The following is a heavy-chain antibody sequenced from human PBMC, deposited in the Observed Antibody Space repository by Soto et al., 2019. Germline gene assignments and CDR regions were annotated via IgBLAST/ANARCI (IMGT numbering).Heavy chain of an antibody. CDR2: ISYDGGNI. J-gene: IGHJ6*01. V-gene: IGHV3-30*18. CDR1: GFAFRSYA. Sequence: PVEFLRLSCEASGFAFRSYAMHWVRQAPGKGLEWVGVISYDGGNIYYADSVKGRFTISRDNAKNTLYVQVNSLRPEDTGVYYCAKGIFSATIGPYAMDVWGQGTTVTVS. CDR3: AKGIFSATIGPYAMDV. D-gene: IGHD3-3*01.